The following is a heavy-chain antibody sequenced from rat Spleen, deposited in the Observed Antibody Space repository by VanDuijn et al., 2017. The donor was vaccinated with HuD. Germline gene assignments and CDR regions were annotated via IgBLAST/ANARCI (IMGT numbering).Heavy chain of an antibody. J-gene: IGHJ4*01. Sequence: EVQLVESGGGAVQPGRSMKLSCAASGFTFSDYYMAWVRQAPRKGLELVASISYEGSNTYYPDSMKGRFTISRDNTKSTLYLQVDGLRSEDTATYYCARHGYGPSYVMDAWGQGASVTVSS. D-gene: IGHD1-11*01. CDR2: ISYEGSNT. CDR3: ARHGYGPSYVMDA. V-gene: IGHV5-22*01. CDR1: GFTFSDYY.